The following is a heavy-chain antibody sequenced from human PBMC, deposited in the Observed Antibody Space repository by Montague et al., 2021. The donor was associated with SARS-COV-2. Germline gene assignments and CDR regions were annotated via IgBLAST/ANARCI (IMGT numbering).Heavy chain of an antibody. CDR3: ARRGRAVWGVTVSDELDY. Sequence: SETLSLTCAVYGGSLSGYYWSWVRQPPGKGLEWIGEINQSGRTNNNPSLKSRVIISVDTSKNQFSLKLSSVTAADTAVYYCARRGRAVWGVTVSDELDYWGQGILVIVSS. D-gene: IGHD3-16*01. CDR1: GGSLSGYY. J-gene: IGHJ4*02. V-gene: IGHV4-34*01. CDR2: INQSGRT.